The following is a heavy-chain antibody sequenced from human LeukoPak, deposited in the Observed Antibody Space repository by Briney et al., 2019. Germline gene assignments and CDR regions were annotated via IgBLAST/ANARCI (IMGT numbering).Heavy chain of an antibody. Sequence: SETLSLTCTVSGGSISSYYWSWFRHPPGKGREWIGYIYYSGSTNYNPSLKSRVTISVDTSKNQFSLKLSSVTAADTAVYYCARHVESSTALDYWGQGTLVTVSS. CDR3: ARHVESSTALDY. CDR1: GGSISSYY. J-gene: IGHJ4*02. CDR2: IYYSGST. D-gene: IGHD6-13*01. V-gene: IGHV4-59*08.